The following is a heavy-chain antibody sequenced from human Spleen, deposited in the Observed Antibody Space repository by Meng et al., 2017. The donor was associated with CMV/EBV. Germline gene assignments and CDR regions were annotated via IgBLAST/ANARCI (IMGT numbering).Heavy chain of an antibody. J-gene: IGHJ4*02. V-gene: IGHV4-59*01. D-gene: IGHD6-19*01. CDR1: GGSISSYY. CDR2: IYYSGIT. CDR3: ARDMGSSGWYDY. Sequence: SETLSLTCTVSGGSISSYYWSWIRQPPGKGLEWIGYIYYSGITNYNPSLKSRVTISVDTSKNQFSLKLSSVTAADTAVYYCARDMGSSGWYDYWGQGTLVTVSS.